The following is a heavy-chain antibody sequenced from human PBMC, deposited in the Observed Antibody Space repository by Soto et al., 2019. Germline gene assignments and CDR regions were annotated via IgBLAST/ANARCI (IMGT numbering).Heavy chain of an antibody. CDR3: ARHRGNYDFWSGYHTYYYYGMDV. CDR1: GYSFTSYW. J-gene: IGHJ6*02. D-gene: IGHD3-3*01. Sequence: LGESLKISCKGSGYSFTSYWISWVRQMPGKGLEWMGRIDPSDSYTNYSPSFQGHVTISADRSISTAYLQWSSLKASDTAMYYCARHRGNYDFWSGYHTYYYYGMDVWGQGTTVTVSS. CDR2: IDPSDSYT. V-gene: IGHV5-10-1*01.